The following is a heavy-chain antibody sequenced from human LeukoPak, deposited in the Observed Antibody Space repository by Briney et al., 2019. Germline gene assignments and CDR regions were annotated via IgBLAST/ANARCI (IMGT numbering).Heavy chain of an antibody. CDR1: GFTFSNAW. D-gene: IGHD3-22*01. V-gene: IGHV3-15*01. CDR3: TTDPNYYDSSGYPHDY. Sequence: SGGSLRLSCAAYGFTFSNAWMSWVRQAPGKGLEWVGRIKSKTDGGTTDYAAPVKGRFTISRDDSKNTLYLQMNSLKTEDTAVYYCTTDPNYYDSSGYPHDYWGQGTLVTVSS. CDR2: IKSKTDGGTT. J-gene: IGHJ4*02.